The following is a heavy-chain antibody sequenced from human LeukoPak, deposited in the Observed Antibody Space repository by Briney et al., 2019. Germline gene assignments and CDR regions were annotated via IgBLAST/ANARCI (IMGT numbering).Heavy chain of an antibody. D-gene: IGHD5-24*01. V-gene: IGHV3-30-3*01. CDR1: GFTFSTFA. CDR3: ARGRS. Sequence: PGGSLRLSCAASGFTFSTFAMHWVRQAPGKGLEWVAVISSDGSDKYYADSVKGRFTISRDNSRNTLFLQMNTLRAEDTALYYCARGRSWGQGTLVTVSS. J-gene: IGHJ5*02. CDR2: ISSDGSDK.